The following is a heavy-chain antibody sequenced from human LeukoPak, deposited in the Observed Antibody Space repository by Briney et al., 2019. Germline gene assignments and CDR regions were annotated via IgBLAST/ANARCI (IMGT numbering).Heavy chain of an antibody. Sequence: GGSLRLSCTASGFTFSSYAMSWVRQAPGKGLKWVSVISGSGETTYYGDSVKGRFTISRDNSKNTLYLQMNSLRAEDTAVYYCARRAGAYSHPYDYWGQGTLVTVSS. CDR2: ISGSGETT. D-gene: IGHD4/OR15-4a*01. CDR3: ARRAGAYSHPYDY. J-gene: IGHJ4*02. CDR1: GFTFSSYA. V-gene: IGHV3-23*01.